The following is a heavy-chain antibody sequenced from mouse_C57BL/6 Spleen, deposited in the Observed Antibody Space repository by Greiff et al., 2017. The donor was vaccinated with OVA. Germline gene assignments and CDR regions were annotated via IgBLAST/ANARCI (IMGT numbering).Heavy chain of an antibody. D-gene: IGHD3-1*01. V-gene: IGHV5-16*01. CDR3: ARDRGLFYYFDY. CDR2: INYDGSST. Sequence: EVKLMESEGGLVQPGSSMKLSCTASGFTFSDYYMAWVRQVPEKGLEWVANINYDGSSTYYLDSLKSRFIISRDNAKNILYLQMSSLKSEDTATYYCARDRGLFYYFDYWGQGTTLTVSS. CDR1: GFTFSDYY. J-gene: IGHJ2*01.